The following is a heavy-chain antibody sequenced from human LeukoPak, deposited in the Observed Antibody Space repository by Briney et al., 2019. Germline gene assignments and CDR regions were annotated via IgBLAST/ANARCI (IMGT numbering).Heavy chain of an antibody. CDR2: ITTYNGGT. D-gene: IGHD3-9*01. J-gene: IGHJ4*02. CDR1: GYTFSSYG. V-gene: IGHV1-18*01. CDR3: AREADILTGYYKY. Sequence: GASVKVSCKASGYTFSSYGIGWVRQAPGEGLEWMGWITTYNGGTYYAQKYQGRVTMTRDTSISTAYMELSSLVSDDTAAYYCAREADILTGYYKYWGQGTLVTVSS.